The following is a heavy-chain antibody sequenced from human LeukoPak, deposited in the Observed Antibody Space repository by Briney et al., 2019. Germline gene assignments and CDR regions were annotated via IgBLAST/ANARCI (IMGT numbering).Heavy chain of an antibody. CDR3: AKCWWASAAAGTRYFQH. J-gene: IGHJ1*01. D-gene: IGHD6-13*01. V-gene: IGHV3-23*01. CDR1: GFTFSSYA. CDR2: ISGSGGST. Sequence: PGGSLRLSCAASGFTFSSYAMSWVRQAPGKGLEWVSAISGSGGSTYYADSVKGRFTISRDNSKNTLYLQMNSLRAEDTAVYYCAKCWWASAAAGTRYFQHWGQGTLVTVSS.